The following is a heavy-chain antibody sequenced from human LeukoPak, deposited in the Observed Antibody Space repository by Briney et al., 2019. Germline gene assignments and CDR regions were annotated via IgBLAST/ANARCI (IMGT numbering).Heavy chain of an antibody. Sequence: SETLSLTCTVSGGSISSYYWSWIRQPPPKGLEWIGYIYYSGSTNYNPSLKSRVTISVETSKNQFSLKLSSVTAADTAVYYCARVFGFGFLDTYYFDYWGQGTLVTVSS. D-gene: IGHD3-10*01. CDR2: IYYSGST. CDR3: ARVFGFGFLDTYYFDY. CDR1: GGSISSYY. J-gene: IGHJ4*02. V-gene: IGHV4-59*01.